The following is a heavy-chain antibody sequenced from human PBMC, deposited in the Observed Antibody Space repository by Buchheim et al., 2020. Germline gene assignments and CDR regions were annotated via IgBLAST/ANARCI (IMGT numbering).Heavy chain of an antibody. CDR3: AKVLYSKSYYGMDV. Sequence: QVQLVESGGGVVQPGGSLRLSCVASGFTFSSHGMHWVRQAPGKGLEWVAVISYDENKKYYADSVKGRFTVSRDNSKNTLFLQMNSLTIEDTAVYHCAKVLYSKSYYGMDVWGQGTT. D-gene: IGHD4-11*01. CDR1: GFTFSSHG. V-gene: IGHV3-30*18. J-gene: IGHJ6*02. CDR2: ISYDENKK.